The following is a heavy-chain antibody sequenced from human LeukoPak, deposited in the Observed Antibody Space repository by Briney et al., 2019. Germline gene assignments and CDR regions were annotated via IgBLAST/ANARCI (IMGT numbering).Heavy chain of an antibody. J-gene: IGHJ4*02. CDR2: INHSGST. CDR3: AREGTLSSSWYRFDY. Sequence: SETLSLTCAVYGGSFIGYYWSWIRQPPGKGLEWIGEINHSGSTNYNPSLKSRVTISVDTSKNQFSLKLSSVTAADTAVYYCAREGTLSSSWYRFDYWGQGTLVTVSS. CDR1: GGSFIGYY. V-gene: IGHV4-34*01. D-gene: IGHD6-13*01.